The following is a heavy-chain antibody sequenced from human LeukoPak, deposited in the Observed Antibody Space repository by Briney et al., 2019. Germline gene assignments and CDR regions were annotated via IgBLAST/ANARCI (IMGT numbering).Heavy chain of an antibody. CDR2: TSYNGAST. D-gene: IGHD7-27*01. CDR3: ARRTGGTKDY. V-gene: IGHV3-23*01. Sequence: LPGGSLRLSCVASGFTFGDVVMSWVRRAPGKGLEWVSATSYNGASTDYADSVKGRFAISRDNSKNTLYLQMNSLRAEDTAVYYCARRTGGTKDYWGQGTQVTVSS. J-gene: IGHJ4*02. CDR1: GFTFGDVV.